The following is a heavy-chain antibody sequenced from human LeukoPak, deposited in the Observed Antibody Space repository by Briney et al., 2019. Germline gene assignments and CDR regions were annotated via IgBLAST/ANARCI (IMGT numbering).Heavy chain of an antibody. CDR1: GFIVRSNH. V-gene: IGHV3-23*01. D-gene: IGHD5-18*01. J-gene: IGHJ4*02. CDR2: ISRSGDTT. Sequence: GGSLRLSCAAFGFIVRSNHINWVRQAPGKGLEWVSAISRSGDTTYYADSVKGRFTISRDNSKNTLYLEVNSLRADDTAVFYCAKPTVGYTYGPFDHWGPGILVIVSS. CDR3: AKPTVGYTYGPFDH.